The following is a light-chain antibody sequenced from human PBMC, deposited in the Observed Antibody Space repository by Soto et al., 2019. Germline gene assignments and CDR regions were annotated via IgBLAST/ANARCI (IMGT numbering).Light chain of an antibody. V-gene: IGKV3-15*01. CDR1: QSVSIN. Sequence: EIVMTQSPATLSVSPGERATLSCRASQSVSINLAWYQQKPGQAPRLLIYGASTRATGIPARFSGSGSGTEFTLTISSLQSEDFAVYYCQRYNNWPSMYTFGQGTKLEIE. J-gene: IGKJ2*01. CDR2: GAS. CDR3: QRYNNWPSMYT.